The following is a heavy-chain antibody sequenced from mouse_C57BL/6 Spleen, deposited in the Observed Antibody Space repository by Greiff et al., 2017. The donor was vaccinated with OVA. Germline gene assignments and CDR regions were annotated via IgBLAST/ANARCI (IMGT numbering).Heavy chain of an antibody. J-gene: IGHJ4*01. CDR2: IDPANGNT. CDR3: ASEDYYAIDY. Sequence: VQLKESVAELVRPGASVKLSCTASGFNIKNSYMPWVKQRPEQGLEWIGRIDPANGNTKYAPKFQGKATITADTSSNTAYLQLSSLTSEDTAIYYCASEDYYAIDYWGQGTSVTVSS. CDR1: GFNIKNSY. V-gene: IGHV14-3*01.